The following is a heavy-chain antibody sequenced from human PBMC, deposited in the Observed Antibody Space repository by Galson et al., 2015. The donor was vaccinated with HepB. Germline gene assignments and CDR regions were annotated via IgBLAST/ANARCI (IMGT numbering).Heavy chain of an antibody. CDR2: IKQDGSEK. J-gene: IGHJ4*02. D-gene: IGHD2-2*01. CDR3: ARSIVVVPAATFDY. Sequence: SLRLSCAASGFTFSSYWMSWVRQAPGKGLEWVANIKQDGSEKYYVDSVKGRFTISRDNAKNSLYLQMNSLRAEDTAVYYCARSIVVVPAATFDYWGQGTLVTVSS. CDR1: GFTFSSYW. V-gene: IGHV3-7*01.